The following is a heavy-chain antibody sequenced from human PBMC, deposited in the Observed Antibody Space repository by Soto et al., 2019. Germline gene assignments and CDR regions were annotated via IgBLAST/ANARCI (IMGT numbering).Heavy chain of an antibody. V-gene: IGHV3-30*18. CDR1: GFTFSSYG. Sequence: PGGSLRLSCAASGFTFSSYGMHWVRQAPGKGLEWVAVISYDGSNKYYADSVKGRFTISRDNSKNTLYLQMNSLRAEDTAMYYCAKSVRPPLMDVWGQGTTVTVSS. J-gene: IGHJ6*02. CDR2: ISYDGSNK. CDR3: AKSVRPPLMDV.